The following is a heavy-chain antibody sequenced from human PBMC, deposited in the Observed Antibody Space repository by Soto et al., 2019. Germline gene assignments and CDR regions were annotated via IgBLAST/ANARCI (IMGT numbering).Heavy chain of an antibody. CDR3: ASTAAATIYYYGMDV. Sequence: GASVKVSCKASGYTFTYRYLHWVRQAPGQALEWMGWITPFNGNTNYAQKFQDRVTITRDRSMSTAYMELSSLRSEDTAMYYCASTAAATIYYYGMDVWGQGTTVTVSS. V-gene: IGHV1-45*02. CDR2: ITPFNGNT. D-gene: IGHD6-13*01. J-gene: IGHJ6*02. CDR1: GYTFTYRY.